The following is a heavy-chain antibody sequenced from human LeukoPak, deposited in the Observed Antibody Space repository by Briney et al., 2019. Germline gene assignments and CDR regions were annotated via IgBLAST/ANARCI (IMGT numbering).Heavy chain of an antibody. V-gene: IGHV4-30-2*01. D-gene: IGHD6-6*01. Sequence: SETLSLTCAVSGGSMSSGGYSWSWIRQPPGKGLEFIGCIYHSGTTYYDPSLKSRLTISVDRSENQLSLKLTSVTAADTAVYYCAKMSSSSNWFDPWGQGILVTVSS. CDR3: AKMSSSSNWFDP. CDR1: GGSMSSGGYS. J-gene: IGHJ5*02. CDR2: IYHSGTT.